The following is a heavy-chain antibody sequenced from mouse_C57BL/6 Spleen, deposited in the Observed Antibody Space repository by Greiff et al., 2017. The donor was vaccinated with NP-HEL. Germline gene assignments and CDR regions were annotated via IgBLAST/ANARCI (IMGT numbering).Heavy chain of an antibody. CDR2: ISYDGSN. CDR1: GYSITSGYY. D-gene: IGHD2-4*01. J-gene: IGHJ4*01. V-gene: IGHV3-6*01. Sequence: ESGPGLVKPSQSLSLTCSVTGYSITSGYYWNWIRQFPGNKLEWMGYISYDGSNNYNPSLKNRISITRDTSKNQFFLKLNSVTTEDTATYYCARLYDYDDYAMDYWGQGTSVTVSS. CDR3: ARLYDYDDYAMDY.